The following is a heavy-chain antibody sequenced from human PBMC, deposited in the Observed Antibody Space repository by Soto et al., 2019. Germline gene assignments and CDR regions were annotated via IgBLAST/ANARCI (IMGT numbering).Heavy chain of an antibody. Sequence: EVQLVESGGGLVQPGGSVRLSCAASGFVFSMYWMHWVRQAPDKGLEWVSRISDDGSTIHYADSVKGRFSISRDNAQNILFLEMTALRDDDTAVYYCVRGHRPSSVGTGAFWGQGSPVTVSS. V-gene: IGHV3-74*01. J-gene: IGHJ4*02. CDR1: GFVFSMYW. CDR3: VRGHRPSSVGTGAF. CDR2: ISDDGSTI. D-gene: IGHD3-10*01.